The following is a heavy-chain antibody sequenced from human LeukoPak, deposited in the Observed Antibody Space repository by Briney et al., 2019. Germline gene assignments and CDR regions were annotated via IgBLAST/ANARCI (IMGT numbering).Heavy chain of an antibody. V-gene: IGHV4-4*02. CDR1: GGSISISNW. CDR3: ARVDSYCTNGVCYLGGDNWFDP. J-gene: IGHJ5*02. D-gene: IGHD2-8*01. Sequence: SETLSLTCAVSGGSISISNWWSWVRQPPGKGLGWIGEIYHSGSTNYNPSLKSRVTISVDKSKDQFSLKLSSVTAADTAVYYCARVDSYCTNGVCYLGGDNWFDPWGQGTLVTVSS. CDR2: IYHSGST.